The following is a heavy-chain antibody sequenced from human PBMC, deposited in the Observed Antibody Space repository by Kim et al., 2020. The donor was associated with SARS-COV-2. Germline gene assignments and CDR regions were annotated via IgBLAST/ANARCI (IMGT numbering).Heavy chain of an antibody. CDR1: GGSVSSGSYY. Sequence: SETLSLTCTVSGGSVSSGSYYWSWIRQPPGKGLEWIGYIYYSGSTNYNPSLKSRVTISVDTSKNQFSLKLSSVTAADTAVYYCARQTTSPVDTAMGRPTAIDEWGQGTLVTVSS. V-gene: IGHV4-61*01. D-gene: IGHD5-18*01. CDR2: IYYSGST. J-gene: IGHJ4*02. CDR3: ARQTTSPVDTAMGRPTAIDE.